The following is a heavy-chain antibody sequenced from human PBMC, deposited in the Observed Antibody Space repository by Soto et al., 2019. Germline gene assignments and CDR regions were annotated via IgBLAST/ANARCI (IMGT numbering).Heavy chain of an antibody. CDR2: ISSDNNYI. CDR1: GFTFMAYS. CDR3: ARGRTCTCAYCYGGGDY. Sequence: EVQLVESGGGLVKPGGSLRLSCAASGFTFMAYSMNWVRQAPGKGLQWVSSISSDNNYIYYADSVKGRFTISRDNAKQSLFLQMDSLSAEDTAVYFCARGRTCTCAYCYGGGDYWGQGVLVSVSS. V-gene: IGHV3-21*01. J-gene: IGHJ4*02. D-gene: IGHD2-15*01.